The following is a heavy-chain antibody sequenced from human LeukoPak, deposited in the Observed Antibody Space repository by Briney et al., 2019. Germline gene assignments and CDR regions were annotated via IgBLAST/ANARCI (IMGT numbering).Heavy chain of an antibody. Sequence: GESLKISCKGSGYSFTSYWIGWVRQMPGKGLEWMGIIYPGDSGTRYSPSFQGQVTISADKSISTAYLQWSSLKASDTAMYYCARRGQQLIDYFDYWGQGTLVTVSS. CDR2: IYPGDSGT. V-gene: IGHV5-51*01. CDR1: GYSFTSYW. D-gene: IGHD6-13*01. J-gene: IGHJ4*02. CDR3: ARRGQQLIDYFDY.